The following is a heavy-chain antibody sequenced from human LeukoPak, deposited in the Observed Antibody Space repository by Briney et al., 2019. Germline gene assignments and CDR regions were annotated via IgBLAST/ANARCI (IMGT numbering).Heavy chain of an antibody. J-gene: IGHJ6*02. D-gene: IGHD2-2*01. CDR2: MNPNSGNT. Sequence: GASVKVSCKASGYTFTSYDINWVRQATGQGLEWMGWMNPNSGNTGYAQKFQGRVTMTRNTSISTAYMELSSLRSEDTAVYYCARGLVVPPGDYYGMDVWGQGTTVTVSS. V-gene: IGHV1-8*01. CDR1: GYTFTSYD. CDR3: ARGLVVPPGDYYGMDV.